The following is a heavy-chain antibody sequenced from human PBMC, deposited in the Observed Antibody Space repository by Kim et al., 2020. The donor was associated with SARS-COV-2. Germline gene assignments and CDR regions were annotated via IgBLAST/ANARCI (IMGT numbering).Heavy chain of an antibody. J-gene: IGHJ4*02. CDR2: ISSSGSTI. Sequence: GGSLRLSCAASGFTFSDYYMSWIRQAPGKGLEWVSYISSSGSTIYYADSVKGRFTISRDNAKNSLYLQMNSLRAEDTAVYYCARGNAVLVAAAGIAPTHFDYWGQGTLVTVSS. V-gene: IGHV3-11*04. D-gene: IGHD6-13*01. CDR1: GFTFSDYY. CDR3: ARGNAVLVAAAGIAPTHFDY.